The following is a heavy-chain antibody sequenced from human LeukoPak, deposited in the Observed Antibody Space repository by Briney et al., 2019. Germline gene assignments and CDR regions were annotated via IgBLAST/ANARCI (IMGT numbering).Heavy chain of an antibody. J-gene: IGHJ4*02. CDR1: GVGASSDS. CDR2: IYSDGST. CDR3: ARIADY. Sequence: PGGSLRLSCAASGVGASSDSMSWVRQAPGKGLEWVSVIYSDGSTYNVDSVKGRLTISRDNSKNTVYLQLNSLRAEDTAVYYSARIADYWGQGTLVTVSS. V-gene: IGHV3-53*01.